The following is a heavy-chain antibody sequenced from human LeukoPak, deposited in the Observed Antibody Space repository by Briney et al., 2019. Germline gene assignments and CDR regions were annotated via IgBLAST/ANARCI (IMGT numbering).Heavy chain of an antibody. D-gene: IGHD6-13*01. Sequence: GGSLRLSCAASGFTFSDYYMSWIRQAPGKGLEWVSYISSSGSTIYYADSVKGRFTISRDNAKNSLYLQMNSLRAEDTAVYYCAREGSSSWFDYYYYGMDVWGQGTTVTVSS. V-gene: IGHV3-11*01. CDR1: GFTFSDYY. CDR3: AREGSSSWFDYYYYGMDV. CDR2: ISSSGSTI. J-gene: IGHJ6*02.